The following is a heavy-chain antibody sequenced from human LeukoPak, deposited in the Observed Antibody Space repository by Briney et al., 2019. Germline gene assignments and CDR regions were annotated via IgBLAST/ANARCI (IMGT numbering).Heavy chain of an antibody. V-gene: IGHV3-48*02. CDR2: ISGGDNTI. D-gene: IGHD4-17*01. CDR3: AREGYNDYGTRYFDY. Sequence: GGSLRLSCAASGFTFSSYAMSWVRQAPGKGLEWVSYISGGDNTIYYADSVKGRFTISRDNANGLLYLQMSSLGDEDTAIYYCAREGYNDYGTRYFDYWGQGTLVTVSS. CDR1: GFTFSSYA. J-gene: IGHJ4*02.